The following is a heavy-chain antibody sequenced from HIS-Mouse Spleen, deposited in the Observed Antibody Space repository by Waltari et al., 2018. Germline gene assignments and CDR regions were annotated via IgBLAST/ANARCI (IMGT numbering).Heavy chain of an antibody. CDR1: GFTFSTYW. J-gene: IGHJ3*02. Sequence: EVQLVESGGGLVQPGGSLRLSCAASGFTFSTYWTNLVRQAPGKGLVWVSRINSDGSSTSYADSVKGRFTISRDNAKNTLYLQMNSLRAEDTAVYYCARAWELLAFDIWGQGTMVTVSS. V-gene: IGHV3-74*01. D-gene: IGHD1-26*01. CDR2: INSDGSST. CDR3: ARAWELLAFDI.